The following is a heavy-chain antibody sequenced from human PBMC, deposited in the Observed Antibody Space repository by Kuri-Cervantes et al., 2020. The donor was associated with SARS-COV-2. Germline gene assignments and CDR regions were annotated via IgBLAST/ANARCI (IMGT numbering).Heavy chain of an antibody. D-gene: IGHD6-13*01. J-gene: IGHJ3*02. CDR1: GFTFSSYG. Sequence: GESLKISCAASGFTFSSYGMHWVRQAPGKGLEWVAVISYDGSNKYYAGSVKGRFTISRDNSKNTLYLQMNSLRAEDTAVYYCAKGKGIAAGSDAFDIWGQGTMVTVSS. CDR3: AKGKGIAAGSDAFDI. CDR2: ISYDGSNK. V-gene: IGHV3-30*18.